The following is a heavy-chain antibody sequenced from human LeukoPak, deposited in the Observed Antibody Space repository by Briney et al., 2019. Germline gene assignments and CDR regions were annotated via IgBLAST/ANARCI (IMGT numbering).Heavy chain of an antibody. CDR2: ISGSGTTI. Sequence: PGGSLRLSCAASGFSFSSYEMNWVRQGPGKGLEWVSYISGSGTTIYYADSVKGRFTISRDNAKNSLYLQMNSLRAEDTAVYYCARDLYGANTRAYFDSWGQGILVTVSS. CDR3: ARDLYGANTRAYFDS. V-gene: IGHV3-48*03. D-gene: IGHD4-23*01. J-gene: IGHJ4*02. CDR1: GFSFSSYE.